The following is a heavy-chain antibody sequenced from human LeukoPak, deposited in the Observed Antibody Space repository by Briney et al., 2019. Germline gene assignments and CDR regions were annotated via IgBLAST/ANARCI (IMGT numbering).Heavy chain of an antibody. J-gene: IGHJ5*02. Sequence: WETLSLTCAVYGGSFSGYYWSWIRQPPGKGLEWIGEINHSGSTNYNPSLKSRVTISVDTSKNQFSLKLSSVTAADTAVYYCARGLAAGQYNWFDPWGQGTLVTVSS. CDR2: INHSGST. V-gene: IGHV4-34*01. CDR1: GGSFSGYY. CDR3: ARGLAAGQYNWFDP. D-gene: IGHD6-13*01.